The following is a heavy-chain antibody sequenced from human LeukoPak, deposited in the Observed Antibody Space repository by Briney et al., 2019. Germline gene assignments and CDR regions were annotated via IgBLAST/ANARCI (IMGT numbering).Heavy chain of an antibody. CDR3: ARRYRVVVVPAAMRDYFDY. J-gene: IGHJ4*02. D-gene: IGHD2-2*01. V-gene: IGHV4-39*01. CDR2: IYYNGST. Sequence: PSETLSLTCTVSGGSISSSSYYWGWIRQPPGKGLEWIWSIYYNGSTYYNPSLKSRVTISVDTSKNQFSLKLSSVTAADTAVYYCARRYRVVVVPAAMRDYFDYWGQGTLVTVSS. CDR1: GGSISSSSYY.